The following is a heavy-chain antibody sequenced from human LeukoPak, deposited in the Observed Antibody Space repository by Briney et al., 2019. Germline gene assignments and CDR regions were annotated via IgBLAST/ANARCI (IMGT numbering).Heavy chain of an antibody. CDR3: ARETYYDFWSHDY. D-gene: IGHD3-3*01. V-gene: IGHV4-61*02. J-gene: IGHJ4*02. CDR2: IYTSGST. CDR1: GGSISSGSYY. Sequence: SETLSLTCTVSGGSISSGSYYWSWIRQPAGKGLEWIGRIYTSGSTNYNPSLKSRVTISVDTSKNQFFLKLSSVTAADTAVYYCARETYYDFWSHDYWGQGTLVTVSS.